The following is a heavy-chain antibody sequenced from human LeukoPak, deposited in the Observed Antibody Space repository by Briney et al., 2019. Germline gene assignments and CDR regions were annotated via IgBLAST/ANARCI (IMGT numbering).Heavy chain of an antibody. D-gene: IGHD2-21*02. Sequence: SETLSLTCTVSGGSISSYYWSWIRQPPGKGLEWIGYIYYSGSTNYNPSLKSRVTISVDTSKNQFSLKLSSVTAADTAVYYCARAGFRYCGGDCLSYYFDYWGQGTLVTVSS. CDR1: GGSISSYY. J-gene: IGHJ4*02. CDR3: ARAGFRYCGGDCLSYYFDY. V-gene: IGHV4-59*01. CDR2: IYYSGST.